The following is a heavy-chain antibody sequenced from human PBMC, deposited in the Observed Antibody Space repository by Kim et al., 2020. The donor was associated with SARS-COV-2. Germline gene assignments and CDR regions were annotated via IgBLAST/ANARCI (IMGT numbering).Heavy chain of an antibody. Sequence: GGSLRLSCAASGFTFSSYGMHWVRQAPGKGLEWVAVISYDGSNKYYADSVKGRFTISRDNSKNTLYLQMNSLRAEDTAVYYCAKGWGGRFGPDDAFDIWGQGTMVTVSS. J-gene: IGHJ3*02. CDR1: GFTFSSYG. D-gene: IGHD3-10*01. CDR3: AKGWGGRFGPDDAFDI. V-gene: IGHV3-30*18. CDR2: ISYDGSNK.